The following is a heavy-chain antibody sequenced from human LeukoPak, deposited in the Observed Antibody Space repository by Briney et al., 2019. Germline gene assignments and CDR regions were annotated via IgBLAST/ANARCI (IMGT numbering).Heavy chain of an antibody. V-gene: IGHV1-46*01. J-gene: IGHJ4*02. CDR1: GYTFISYY. CDR2: INPSGGST. CDR3: AREGGVLWFGELGY. D-gene: IGHD3-10*01. Sequence: APVKVSCKASGYTFISYYMHWVRQAPGQGLEWMGIINPSGGSTSNAQRFQDRVTMTRDTSTSTVYMELSNLRSEDTAVYFCAREGGVLWFGELGYWGQGTLVTVSS.